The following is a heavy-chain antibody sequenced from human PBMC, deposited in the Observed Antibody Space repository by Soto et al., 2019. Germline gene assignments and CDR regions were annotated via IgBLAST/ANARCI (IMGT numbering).Heavy chain of an antibody. Sequence: GASVKVSCKASGYTFTSYGISWVRQAPGQGLEWMGWISAYNGNTNYAQKLQGRVTMTTDTSTSTAYMELRSLRSDDTAVYYCARSHDSGYYPLPTDSWGQGTLVTVSS. CDR1: GYTFTSYG. V-gene: IGHV1-18*01. D-gene: IGHD3-22*01. J-gene: IGHJ4*02. CDR2: ISAYNGNT. CDR3: ARSHDSGYYPLPTDS.